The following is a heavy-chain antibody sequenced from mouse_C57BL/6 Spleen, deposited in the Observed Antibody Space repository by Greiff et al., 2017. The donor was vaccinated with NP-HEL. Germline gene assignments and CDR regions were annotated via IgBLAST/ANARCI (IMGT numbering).Heavy chain of an antibody. V-gene: IGHV14-1*01. D-gene: IGHD1-1*01. Sequence: EVQLQQSGAELVRPGASVKLSCTASGFNIKDYYMHWVKQRPEQGLEWIGRIDPEDGDTEYAPKFQGKATMTADTSSNTTYLQLSSLTSEDTAVYDCTTDYGSRLDYWGQGTTLTVSS. J-gene: IGHJ2*01. CDR3: TTDYGSRLDY. CDR1: GFNIKDYY. CDR2: IDPEDGDT.